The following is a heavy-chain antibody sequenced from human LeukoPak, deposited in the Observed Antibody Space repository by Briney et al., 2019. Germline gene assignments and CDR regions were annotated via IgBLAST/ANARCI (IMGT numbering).Heavy chain of an antibody. CDR2: IWSEGNSV. V-gene: IGHV3-33*08. J-gene: IGHJ6*02. Sequence: TGRALRLFWVASGFIFSYYVMHWVPQAPGMGLEWVAVIWSEGNSVRDADSVKGRFTIYTDNSWNTLYLQMSGLRADDTAVYYCARGQPPSFYDMDVWGQGTTV. CDR3: ARGQPPSFYDMDV. D-gene: IGHD3-16*02. CDR1: GFIFSYYV.